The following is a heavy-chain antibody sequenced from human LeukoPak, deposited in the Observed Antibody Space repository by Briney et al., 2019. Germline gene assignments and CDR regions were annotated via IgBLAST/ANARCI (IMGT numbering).Heavy chain of an antibody. CDR1: GGSISSYY. J-gene: IGHJ5*02. Sequence: SETLSLTCTVSGGSISSYYWSWIRQPAGKGLEWIGRIYTSGSTNYNPSLKSRVTMSVDTSKNQFSLELSSVTAADTAVYYCARGSDSSGENWFDPWGQGTLVTVSS. V-gene: IGHV4-4*07. CDR3: ARGSDSSGENWFDP. CDR2: IYTSGST. D-gene: IGHD6-19*01.